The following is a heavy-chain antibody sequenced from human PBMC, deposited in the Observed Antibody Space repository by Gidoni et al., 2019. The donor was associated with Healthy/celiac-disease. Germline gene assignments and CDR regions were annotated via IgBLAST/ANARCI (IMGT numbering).Heavy chain of an antibody. Sequence: EVQLLESGGGLVQPGWSLRLSCAASGFTFSSDAMSWVRQAPGKGLEWVSASSGSGGSTYFADSVKGRFTISRDNSKNTLYLQMNSLRAEDTAVYYCAKVGDGYNYFDYWGQGTLVTVSS. V-gene: IGHV3-23*01. D-gene: IGHD5-12*01. CDR1: GFTFSSDA. CDR3: AKVGDGYNYFDY. J-gene: IGHJ4*02. CDR2: SSGSGGST.